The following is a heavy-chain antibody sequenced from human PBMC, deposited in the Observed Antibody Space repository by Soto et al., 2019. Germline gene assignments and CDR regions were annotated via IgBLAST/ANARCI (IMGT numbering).Heavy chain of an antibody. J-gene: IGHJ6*02. CDR1: GFTFSSCA. CDR3: AKGRSYYYYYGVDV. V-gene: IGHV3-23*01. Sequence: EVQLLEAGGGLVQPGGSLRLSCTASGFTFSSCAMGWVRQAPGKGLEWVSDIDSGGSTYYADSVKGRFTISRNNSKNTLYLQTNSLRAEDTALYYCAKGRSYYYYYGVDVWGQGTTVTVSS. CDR2: IDSGGST.